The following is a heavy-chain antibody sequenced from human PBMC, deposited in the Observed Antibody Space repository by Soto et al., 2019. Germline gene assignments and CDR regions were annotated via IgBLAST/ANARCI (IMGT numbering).Heavy chain of an antibody. CDR3: ARGGGVPAPGDP. J-gene: IGHJ5*02. Sequence: QVQLAESGPGLVKPSETLSLICSVSGVSMRNSYWTRIRQSAGKGLDRSGRISTSGNTNYHTSLNSRLTMAVDTAKNQVSLTLTSVTAAGTAVYYWARGGGVPAPGDPWCQGALVNVSS. V-gene: IGHV4-4*07. CDR2: ISTSGNT. D-gene: IGHD3-16*01. CDR1: GVSMRNSY.